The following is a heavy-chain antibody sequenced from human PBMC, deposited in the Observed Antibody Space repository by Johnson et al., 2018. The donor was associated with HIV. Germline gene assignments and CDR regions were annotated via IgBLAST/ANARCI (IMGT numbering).Heavy chain of an antibody. CDR3: VKDIQVGVSDAFDI. CDR1: GFTFSSYG. CDR2: IRNDGSNE. Sequence: QMLLVESGGGVVQPGGSLRLSCAASGFTFSSYGLHWVRQAPGKGLQWVAFIRNDGSNEYYADSVKGRFTISRDNSKNSLYLQMSSLRTEDTALYYCVKDIQVGVSDAFDIWGQGTTVTVSS. D-gene: IGHD3-3*01. V-gene: IGHV3-30*02. J-gene: IGHJ3*02.